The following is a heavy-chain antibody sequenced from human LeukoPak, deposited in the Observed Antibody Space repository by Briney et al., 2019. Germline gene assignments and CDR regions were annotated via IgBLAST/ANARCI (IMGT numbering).Heavy chain of an antibody. V-gene: IGHV3-23*01. Sequence: GGSLRLSCAASGFTFNNYAMSWVRQAPGKGLEWVSAISGSGGSTYYADSVKGRFTISRDISKNTLYLQMTSLRAEDTAVYYCAKVDVSSWYSTLLPQSLDSWGLGTLVTISS. CDR1: GFTFNNYA. J-gene: IGHJ4*02. CDR3: AKVDVSSWYSTLLPQSLDS. D-gene: IGHD6-13*01. CDR2: ISGSGGST.